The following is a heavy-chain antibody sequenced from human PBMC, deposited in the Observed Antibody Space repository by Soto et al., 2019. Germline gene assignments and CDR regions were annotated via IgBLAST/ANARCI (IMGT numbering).Heavy chain of an antibody. D-gene: IGHD3-10*02. CDR3: AKGRQRCPSVRGNAFDI. V-gene: IGHV3-30*18. Sequence: QVHLVESGGGVVQPGRSLRLSCAASGFTFRRYGMHWVRQAPGKGLEWMAVISSDGNNKYYADSVKGRFTISRDNSKNTVYLQMNSLRPEDTALYYCAKGRQRCPSVRGNAFDIWGQGTVVTVSS. J-gene: IGHJ3*02. CDR1: GFTFRRYG. CDR2: ISSDGNNK.